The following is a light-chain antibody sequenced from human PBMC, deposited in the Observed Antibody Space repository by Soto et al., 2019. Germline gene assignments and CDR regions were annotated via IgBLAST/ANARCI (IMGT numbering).Light chain of an antibody. Sequence: DIQMTQSPSSLVASVGDTVTITCRASQTINSYLNWYQQKPGQAPKLLIYVASSLQNGVPSRFRGSGSGTDFTLSISSLEPEDFATYYCQQSYNIPLTFGPGTKLDFK. CDR2: VAS. CDR3: QQSYNIPLT. V-gene: IGKV1-39*01. CDR1: QTINSY. J-gene: IGKJ3*01.